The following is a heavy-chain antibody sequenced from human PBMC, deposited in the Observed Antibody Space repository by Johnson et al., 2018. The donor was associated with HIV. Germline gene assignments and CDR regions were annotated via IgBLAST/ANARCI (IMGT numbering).Heavy chain of an antibody. Sequence: VQLVESGGGLVRPGGSLRLSCAASGFTFHNYGMSWVRQAPGKGLEWVANIKQDGSEKYYVDSVKGRFTISRDNSKNTLYLQMNSLRAGDTAVYYCARRGPFSSSPGDAFDIWGQGTMVTVSS. D-gene: IGHD6-6*01. V-gene: IGHV3-7*01. CDR3: ARRGPFSSSPGDAFDI. J-gene: IGHJ3*02. CDR1: GFTFHNYG. CDR2: IKQDGSEK.